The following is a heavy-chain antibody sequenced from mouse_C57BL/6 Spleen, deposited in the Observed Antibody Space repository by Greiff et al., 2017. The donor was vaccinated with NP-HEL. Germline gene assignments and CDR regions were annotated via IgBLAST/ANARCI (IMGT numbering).Heavy chain of an antibody. J-gene: IGHJ4*01. Sequence: LVESGAELARPGASVKLSCKASGYTFTSYGISWVKQRTGQGLEWIGEIYPRSGNTYYNEKFKGKATLTADKSSSTAYMELRSLTSEDSAVYFCARCDYGSSSYYYAMDYWGQGTSVTVSS. V-gene: IGHV1-81*01. CDR2: IYPRSGNT. D-gene: IGHD1-1*01. CDR3: ARCDYGSSSYYYAMDY. CDR1: GYTFTSYG.